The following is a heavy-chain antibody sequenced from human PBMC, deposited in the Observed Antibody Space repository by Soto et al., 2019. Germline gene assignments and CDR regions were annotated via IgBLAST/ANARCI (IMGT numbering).Heavy chain of an antibody. Sequence: GGSLRLSCAASGFTFSSYGMHWVRQAPGKGLEWEAVISYDGSNKYYADSVKGRFTISRDNSKNTLYLQMNSLRAEDTAVYYCASIPGVVPGDYYYYGMDVWGQGTTVTVS. CDR3: ASIPGVVPGDYYYYGMDV. V-gene: IGHV3-30*03. CDR1: GFTFSSYG. D-gene: IGHD2-2*01. J-gene: IGHJ6*02. CDR2: ISYDGSNK.